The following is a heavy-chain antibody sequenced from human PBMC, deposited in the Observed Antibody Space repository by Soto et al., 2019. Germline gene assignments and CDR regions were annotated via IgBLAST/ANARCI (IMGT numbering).Heavy chain of an antibody. CDR3: ARGSVGTVDSSGFYEY. J-gene: IGHJ1*01. D-gene: IGHD3-22*01. V-gene: IGHV4-34*01. CDR1: GGSFSGYY. CDR2: INHSGGT. Sequence: SETLSLTCAVYGGSFSGYYCSWIRQPPGKGLEWIGEINHSGGTSYNPSLKSRVTISVDTSKSQFSLKLTSVSAADRAVYYCARGSVGTVDSSGFYEYWGQRTPV.